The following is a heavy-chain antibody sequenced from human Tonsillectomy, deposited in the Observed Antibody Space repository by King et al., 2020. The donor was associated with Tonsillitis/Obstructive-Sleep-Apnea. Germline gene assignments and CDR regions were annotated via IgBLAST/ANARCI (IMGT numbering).Heavy chain of an antibody. J-gene: IGHJ4*02. V-gene: IGHV3-23*04. D-gene: IGHD2-21*02. Sequence: VQLVESGGGLVQPGGSLRLSCAASGFTFSSYAMSWVRQAPGKGLEWVSAISGSGGSTYYADSVKGRFTISRDNYKNTLYLQKNSLRAEDTAVYYCAKGPYCGGDCYGTSFDYWGQGTLVTVSS. CDR2: ISGSGGST. CDR1: GFTFSSYA. CDR3: AKGPYCGGDCYGTSFDY.